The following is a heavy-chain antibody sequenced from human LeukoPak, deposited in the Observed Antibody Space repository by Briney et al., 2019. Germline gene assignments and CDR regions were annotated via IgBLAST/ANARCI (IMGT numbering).Heavy chain of an antibody. J-gene: IGHJ4*02. CDR1: GFTFSSYG. CDR2: ISYDGSNK. D-gene: IGHD6-6*01. Sequence: GRSLRLSCAASGFTFSSYGVHWVRQAPGKGLEWVAVISYDGSNKYYADSVKGRFTISRDNSKNTLYLQMNSLRAEDTAVYYCAKDFSARSYSSSSDYWGQGTLVTVSS. V-gene: IGHV3-30*18. CDR3: AKDFSARSYSSSSDY.